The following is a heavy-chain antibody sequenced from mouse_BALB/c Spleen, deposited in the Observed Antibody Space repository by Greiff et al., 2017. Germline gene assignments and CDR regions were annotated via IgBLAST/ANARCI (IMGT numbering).Heavy chain of an antibody. CDR3: ARGSGTGYAMDY. CDR1: GFTFSDYY. J-gene: IGHJ4*01. D-gene: IGHD4-1*01. Sequence: EVQVVESGGGLVKPGGSLKLSCAASGFTFSDYYMYWVRQTPEKRLEWVATISDGGSYTYYPDSVKGRFTISRDNAKNNLYLQMSSLKSEDTAMYYCARGSGTGYAMDYWGQGTSVTVSS. V-gene: IGHV5-4*02. CDR2: ISDGGSYT.